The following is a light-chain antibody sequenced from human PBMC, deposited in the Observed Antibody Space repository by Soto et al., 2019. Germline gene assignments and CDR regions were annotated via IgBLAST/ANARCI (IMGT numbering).Light chain of an antibody. CDR2: KVS. Sequence: DVVMTQSPLSLPVTLGQPASISCRSSQSLVYSDGNSYLTWFQQRPGQSPRRLIYKVSNRDSGVPDRFRGSGSGTDFTLEISRVEAEDVGIYYCMEGTHLPRTFGQGTKVEIK. V-gene: IGKV2-30*01. CDR3: MEGTHLPRT. CDR1: QSLVYSDGNSY. J-gene: IGKJ1*01.